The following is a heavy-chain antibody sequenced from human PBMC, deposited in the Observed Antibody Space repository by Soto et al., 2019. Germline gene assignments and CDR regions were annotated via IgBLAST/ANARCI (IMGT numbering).Heavy chain of an antibody. V-gene: IGHV3-53*04. CDR2: IYSGGST. CDR1: GFTVSSNY. Sequence: GGSLRLSCAASGFTVSSNYMSWVRQAPGKGLEWVSVIYSGGSTYYADSVKGRFTISRHNSKNTLYLQMNSLRAEDTAVYYCARSNWNYDYYYYMDVWGKGTTVTVSS. CDR3: ARSNWNYDYYYYMDV. D-gene: IGHD1-1*01. J-gene: IGHJ6*03.